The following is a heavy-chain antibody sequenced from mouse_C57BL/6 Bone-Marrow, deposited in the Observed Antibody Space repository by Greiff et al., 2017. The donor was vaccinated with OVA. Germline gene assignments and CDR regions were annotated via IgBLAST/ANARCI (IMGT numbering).Heavy chain of an antibody. J-gene: IGHJ4*01. CDR2: INPNYGAT. V-gene: IGHV1-39*01. CDR1: GYSFTDYN. D-gene: IGHD2-12*01. Sequence: VQLQQSGPELVKPGASVKISCKASGYSFTDYNMNWVKQSNGKSLEWIGLINPNYGATSYNQKFKGKATLTVNKSSSTAYMQLRSLTSEDSAVYYCARWSPTTGYDGMDYWGQGTSVTVSA. CDR3: ARWSPTTGYDGMDY.